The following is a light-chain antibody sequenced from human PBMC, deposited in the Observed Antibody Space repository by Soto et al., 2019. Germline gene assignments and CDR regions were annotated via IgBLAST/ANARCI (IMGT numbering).Light chain of an antibody. J-gene: IGKJ2*01. CDR2: LGS. Sequence: DIVMTQSPLSLPVTPGEPASISCRSSQSLLHRNGYNYLDWYLQKPGQSPQLLIYLGSYRASGVPDRFSGSGSGTDFTLKISRVEAEDVGVYYCMRALQTPRTFGQGTKLEIK. CDR3: MRALQTPRT. CDR1: QSLLHRNGYNY. V-gene: IGKV2-28*01.